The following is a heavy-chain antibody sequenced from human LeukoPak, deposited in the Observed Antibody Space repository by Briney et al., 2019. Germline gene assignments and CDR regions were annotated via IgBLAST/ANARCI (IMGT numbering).Heavy chain of an antibody. V-gene: IGHV4-4*07. CDR1: GGSISSYY. CDR2: IYTSGST. J-gene: IGHJ5*02. CDR3: ARGSVNYLRDNWFDP. Sequence: SETLSLTCTVSGGSISSYYWSWIRQPAGKGLEWIGRIYTSGSTNYNPSLKSRVTMSVDTSKNQFSLKLSSVTAADTAVYYCARGSVNYLRDNWFDPWGQGTLVTVSS. D-gene: IGHD4/OR15-4a*01.